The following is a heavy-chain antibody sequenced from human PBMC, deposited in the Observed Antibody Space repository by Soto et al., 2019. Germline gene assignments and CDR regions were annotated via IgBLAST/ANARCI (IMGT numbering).Heavy chain of an antibody. Sequence: ASVKVSCKASGYTFTSYGISWVRQAPGQGLEWMGWVSAYNGNTNYAQKLQGRVTMTTDTSTSTAYMELRSLRSDDTVVYYCARRAGGWDAFDIWGQGTMVTVSS. CDR3: ARRAGGWDAFDI. CDR1: GYTFTSYG. V-gene: IGHV1-18*01. D-gene: IGHD6-19*01. J-gene: IGHJ3*02. CDR2: VSAYNGNT.